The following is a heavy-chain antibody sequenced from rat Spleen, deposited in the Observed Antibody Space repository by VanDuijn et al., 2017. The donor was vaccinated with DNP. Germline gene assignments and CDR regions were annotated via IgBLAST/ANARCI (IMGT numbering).Heavy chain of an antibody. Sequence: EVQLVESGGGPVQPGRSMKLSCAASGFTFSNYGMAWVRQAPKKGLEWVAYISYDGGSTYYRDSVKGRFTISRDNAKSTLYLQMDSLRSEDTATYYCTTSDWYFDFWGPGTMVTVSS. V-gene: IGHV5-20*01. CDR3: TTSDWYFDF. CDR2: ISYDGGST. J-gene: IGHJ1*01. CDR1: GFTFSNYG.